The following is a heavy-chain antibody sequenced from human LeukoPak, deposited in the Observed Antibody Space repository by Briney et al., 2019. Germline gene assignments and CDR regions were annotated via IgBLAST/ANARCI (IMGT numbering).Heavy chain of an antibody. CDR1: GFIFSNYA. V-gene: IGHV3-30-3*01. D-gene: IGHD1-14*01. CDR3: VGYNWSEP. J-gene: IGHJ5*02. Sequence: GGSLRLSCAASGFIFSNYALYWVRQAPGKGLEWVAVISNDGSNKYYADSVKGRFTISRDNAKNSLYLQMNSLRAEDTAMYYCVGYNWSEPWGQGTLVTVSS. CDR2: ISNDGSNK.